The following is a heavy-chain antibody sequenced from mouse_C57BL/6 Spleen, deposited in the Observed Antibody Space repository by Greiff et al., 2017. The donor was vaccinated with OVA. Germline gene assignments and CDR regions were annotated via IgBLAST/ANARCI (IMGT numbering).Heavy chain of an antibody. Sequence: VKLQQPGAELVMPGASVKLSCKASGYTFTSYWMHWVKQRPGQGLEWIGEIDPSDSYTNYNQKFKGKSTLTVDKSSSTAYMQLSSLTSEDSAVYYCARKGLVTWYFDYWGQGTTLTVSS. D-gene: IGHD2-1*01. J-gene: IGHJ2*01. CDR1: GYTFTSYW. V-gene: IGHV1-69*01. CDR3: ARKGLVTWYFDY. CDR2: IDPSDSYT.